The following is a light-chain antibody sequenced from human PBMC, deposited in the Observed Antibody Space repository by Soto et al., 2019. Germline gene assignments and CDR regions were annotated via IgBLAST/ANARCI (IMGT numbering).Light chain of an antibody. Sequence: EIVMTQSPATLSVSPGEKATLSCRASQSINSNLAWYQQIPGQAPRVLIYGASTRATGIPARFSGSGSGTEFTLPISSLQAEDFAIYYCQQYDNWPRTFGQGTKVDIK. CDR2: GAS. CDR3: QQYDNWPRT. J-gene: IGKJ1*01. V-gene: IGKV3-15*01. CDR1: QSINSN.